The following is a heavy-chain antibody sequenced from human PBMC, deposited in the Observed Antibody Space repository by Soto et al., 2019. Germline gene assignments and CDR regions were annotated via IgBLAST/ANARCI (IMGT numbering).Heavy chain of an antibody. V-gene: IGHV3-30-3*01. CDR3: AREGPLLWFGDVDYYYGMDV. J-gene: IGHJ6*02. D-gene: IGHD3-10*01. CDR2: ISCDGSNK. CDR1: GFTFSSYA. Sequence: PGGSLRLSCAASGFTFSSYAMHWVRQAPGKGLEWVAVISCDGSNKYYADSVKGRFTISRDNSKNTLYLQMNSLRAEDTAVYYCAREGPLLWFGDVDYYYGMDVWGQGTTVTVSS.